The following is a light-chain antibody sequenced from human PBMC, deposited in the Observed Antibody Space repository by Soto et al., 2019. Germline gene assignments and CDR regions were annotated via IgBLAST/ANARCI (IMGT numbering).Light chain of an antibody. V-gene: IGKV1-27*01. CDR3: QKYNSAPHT. J-gene: IGKJ4*01. CDR2: AAS. CDR1: QDISNY. Sequence: DIQMTQSPSSLSASLGDRVTLTCRTSQDISNYLAWYQQQPGNVPKRLIYAASSLQSVVPSRFSGGGSGTDSSLTISSMQPEDVATYYCQKYNSAPHTFGGGTKVEIQ.